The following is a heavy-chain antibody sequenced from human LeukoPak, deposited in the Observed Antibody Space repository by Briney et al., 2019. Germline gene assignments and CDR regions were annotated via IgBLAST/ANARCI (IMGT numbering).Heavy chain of an antibody. Sequence: TPSETLSLTCAVYGGSFSGYYWSWIRQPPGKGLEWIGEINHSGSTNYNPSLKSRVTISVDTSKNQFSLKLSSVTAADTAVYYCARGLGDIVVVPAAMLGWFDPWGQGTLVTVSS. CDR3: ARGLGDIVVVPAAMLGWFDP. CDR1: GGSFSGYY. D-gene: IGHD2-2*01. V-gene: IGHV4-34*01. CDR2: INHSGST. J-gene: IGHJ5*02.